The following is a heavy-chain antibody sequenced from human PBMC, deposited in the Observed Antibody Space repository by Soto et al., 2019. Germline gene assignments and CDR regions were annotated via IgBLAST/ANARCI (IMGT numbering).Heavy chain of an antibody. CDR2: IYSGGST. CDR1: GFTVSSNY. CDR3: ARVEYSYVPYFDY. V-gene: IGHV3-53*01. Sequence: GGALRVSCAASGFTVSSNYMSWVRQAPGKGLEWVSVIYSGGSTYYADSVKGRFTISRDNSKNTLYLQMNSLRAEDTAVYYCARVEYSYVPYFDYWGQGPLVTV. J-gene: IGHJ4*02. D-gene: IGHD5-18*01.